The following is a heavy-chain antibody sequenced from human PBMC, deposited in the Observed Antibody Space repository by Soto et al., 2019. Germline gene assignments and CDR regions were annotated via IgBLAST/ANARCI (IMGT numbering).Heavy chain of an antibody. V-gene: IGHV3-30*18. Sequence: GGSRRLSCRVSGFTFNNSGMHWVRQAPGKGLEWMAVISYDGSDKYYADSVKGRVIISRDNSKNTLNLEMNSLRAEDTAIYYCVKHRVPGAYGNYYGMDVWGQGTTVTVSS. CDR3: VKHRVPGAYGNYYGMDV. CDR2: ISYDGSDK. CDR1: GFTFNNSG. J-gene: IGHJ6*02. D-gene: IGHD5-12*01.